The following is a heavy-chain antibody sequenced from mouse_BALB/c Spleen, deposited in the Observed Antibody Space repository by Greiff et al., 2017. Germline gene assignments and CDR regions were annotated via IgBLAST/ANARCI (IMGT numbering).Heavy chain of an antibody. V-gene: IGHV3-2*02. J-gene: IGHJ2*01. CDR1: GYSITSDYA. D-gene: IGHD3-3*01. CDR2: ISYSGST. CDR3: AREGGWFDY. Sequence: EVQLVESGPGLVKPSQSLSLTCTVTGYSITSDYAWNWIRQFPGNKLEWMGYISYSGSTSYNPSLKSRISITRDTSKNQFFLQLNSVTTEDTATYYCAREGGWFDYWGQGTTLTVSS.